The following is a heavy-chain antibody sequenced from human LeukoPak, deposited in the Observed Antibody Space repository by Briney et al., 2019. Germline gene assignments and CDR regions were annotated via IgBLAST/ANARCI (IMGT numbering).Heavy chain of an antibody. D-gene: IGHD1-26*01. J-gene: IGHJ4*02. V-gene: IGHV1-18*01. CDR3: AIRTGTYPYYFDY. Sequence: ASVKVSCKASGYTFTSFGLSWLRQAAGQGLEWMGWISTYNGNTNYARKFQGRVTMTTDTSTRTAYMDLRSLRSDDTGVYYCAIRTGTYPYYFDYWGQGTLVTVSS. CDR2: ISTYNGNT. CDR1: GYTFTSFG.